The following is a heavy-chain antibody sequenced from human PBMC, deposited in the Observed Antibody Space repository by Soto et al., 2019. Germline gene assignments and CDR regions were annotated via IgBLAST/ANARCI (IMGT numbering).Heavy chain of an antibody. CDR2: INPGGSIT. CDR3: ARGPTGKYGVWNY. V-gene: IGHV3-74*01. CDR1: GFTFSSYW. J-gene: IGHJ4*02. D-gene: IGHD2-8*01. Sequence: EEQLVESGGGLVQPGGSLRLSCAASGFTFSSYWMHWDRQAPGKGLVWVSRINPGGSITAYADSVKGRITISRDNAKNTLYLQMNSLRGDDTAVYYCARGPTGKYGVWNYWGQGTLVTVSS.